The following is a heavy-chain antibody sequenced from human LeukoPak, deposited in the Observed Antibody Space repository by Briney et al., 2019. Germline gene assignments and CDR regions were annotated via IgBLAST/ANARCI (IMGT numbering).Heavy chain of an antibody. J-gene: IGHJ4*02. CDR3: ARGFVLGAAKNYFDY. D-gene: IGHD2-21*02. V-gene: IGHV3-30-3*01. CDR1: GFTFTNYA. Sequence: PGGSLRLSCAASGFTFTNYALHWVRQAPGKGLEWVAVISYDGTNKYYVDSVKGRFTISRDNSKNTLSLQMNSLRAEDTALYYCARGFVLGAAKNYFDYWGQGALVTVSS. CDR2: ISYDGTNK.